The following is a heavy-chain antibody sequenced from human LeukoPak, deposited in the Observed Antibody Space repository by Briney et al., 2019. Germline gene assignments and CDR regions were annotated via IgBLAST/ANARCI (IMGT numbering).Heavy chain of an antibody. D-gene: IGHD5-12*01. CDR3: AITGYASPNFDH. CDR1: GFTFSSYA. J-gene: IGHJ4*02. V-gene: IGHV3-23*01. Sequence: PGGSLRLSCAASGFTFSSYAMSWVRQAPGKGLEWVSAISGSGGSTYYADSVKGRFTISRDNSKNTLYLQMNSLRAEDTALYYCAITGYASPNFDHWGQGTLVTVSS. CDR2: ISGSGGST.